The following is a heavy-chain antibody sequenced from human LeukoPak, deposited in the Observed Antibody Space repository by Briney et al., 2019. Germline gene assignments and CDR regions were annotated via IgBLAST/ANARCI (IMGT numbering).Heavy chain of an antibody. CDR1: GGSVSSYY. CDR2: IYYSGST. J-gene: IGHJ5*02. CDR3: ARGDFAVVVPAANIPRYNWFDP. D-gene: IGHD2-2*01. Sequence: SETLSLTCTVSGGSVSSYYWSWIRQPPGKGLEGIGYIYYSGSTNYNPSLKSRVTISVDTSKNQFSLKLSSVTAADTAVYYCARGDFAVVVPAANIPRYNWFDPWGQGTLVTVSS. V-gene: IGHV4-59*02.